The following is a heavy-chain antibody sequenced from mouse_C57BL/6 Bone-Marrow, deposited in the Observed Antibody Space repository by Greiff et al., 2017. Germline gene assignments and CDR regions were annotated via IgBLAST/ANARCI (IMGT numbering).Heavy chain of an antibody. Sequence: EVKLMESGGDLVKPGGSLKLSCAASGFTFSSYGMSWVRQTPDKRLEWVATISSGGSYTYYPDSVKGRFTISRDNAKNTLYLQMSSLKSEDTAMYYCARHRAPYFDNWGQGTTRTVSS. J-gene: IGHJ2*01. CDR3: ARHRAPYFDN. CDR1: GFTFSSYG. CDR2: ISSGGSYT. V-gene: IGHV5-6*01. D-gene: IGHD3-3*01.